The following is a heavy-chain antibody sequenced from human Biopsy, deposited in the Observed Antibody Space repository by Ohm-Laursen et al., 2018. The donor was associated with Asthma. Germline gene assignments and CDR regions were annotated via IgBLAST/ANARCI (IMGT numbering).Heavy chain of an antibody. Sequence: SLRLSCAASGFSFSNYGMHWVRQAPGKGLDWVAVISFDGTNRNYTDSVKGRFTISRDNSRNALHLEMNSLRAEDTAVYFCAKEVFPGWELRRGPYSWGQGTLVTVSS. V-gene: IGHV3-30*18. D-gene: IGHD1-26*01. J-gene: IGHJ4*02. CDR1: GFSFSNYG. CDR3: AKEVFPGWELRRGPYS. CDR2: ISFDGTNR.